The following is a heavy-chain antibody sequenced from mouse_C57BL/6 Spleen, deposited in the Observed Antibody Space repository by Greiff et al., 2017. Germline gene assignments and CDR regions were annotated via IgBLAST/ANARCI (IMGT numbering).Heavy chain of an antibody. CDR2: IYPGSGNT. V-gene: IGHV1-66*01. CDR1: GYSFTSYY. Sequence: QVQLQQSGPELVKPGASVKISCKASGYSFTSYYIHWVKQRPGQGLEWIGWIYPGSGNTKYNEKFKGKATLTADTSSSTAYMQLSSLTSEDSAVYYWARFPYYYGSSWYVEVGGTGTTVTVSS. D-gene: IGHD1-1*01. J-gene: IGHJ1*03. CDR3: ARFPYYYGSSWYVEV.